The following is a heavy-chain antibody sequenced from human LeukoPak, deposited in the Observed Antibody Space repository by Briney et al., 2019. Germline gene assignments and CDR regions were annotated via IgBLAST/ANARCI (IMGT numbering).Heavy chain of an antibody. CDR3: ARDTYGSGSYYNAPLDY. CDR1: GFTFRSYA. CDR2: ITGSGTST. Sequence: GRSLRLSCEASGFTFRSYAISWVRQGPGKGLEWVSGITGSGTSTDYADSVKGRFTISRDNAKNSLYLQMNSLRAEDTAVYYCARDTYGSGSYYNAPLDYWGQGTLVTVSS. V-gene: IGHV3-23*01. J-gene: IGHJ4*02. D-gene: IGHD3-10*01.